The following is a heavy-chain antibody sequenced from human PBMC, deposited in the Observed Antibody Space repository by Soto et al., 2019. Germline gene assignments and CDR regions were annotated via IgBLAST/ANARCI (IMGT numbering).Heavy chain of an antibody. D-gene: IGHD1-26*01. CDR2: TYYRSKWYY. J-gene: IGHJ4*01. CDR3: ARGEQYSGRIFDY. CDR1: GDSVSINSAC. Sequence: SQTLSLTCGITGDSVSINSACWSWVRQSPSRGLEWLGRTYYRSKWYYEYAVSVRGRITINPDTSKNQYSLQLNSVTPEDTAVYFCARGEQYSGRIFDYWGQGTLVTVSS. V-gene: IGHV6-1*01.